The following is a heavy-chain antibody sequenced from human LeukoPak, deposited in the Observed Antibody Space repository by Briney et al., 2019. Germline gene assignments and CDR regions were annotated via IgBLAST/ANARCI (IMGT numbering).Heavy chain of an antibody. Sequence: ASVKVSCKASGYTFTNYHMHWVRQAPGQGLEWMGLINLSDGATSFAQKFQGRVTMTRDTSASTVYMELSSLRSEDAAVYYCASELTANYYVDLWGQGALVAVSS. CDR1: GYTFTNYH. CDR2: INLSDGAT. D-gene: IGHD4/OR15-4a*01. V-gene: IGHV1-46*01. CDR3: ASELTANYYVDL. J-gene: IGHJ5*02.